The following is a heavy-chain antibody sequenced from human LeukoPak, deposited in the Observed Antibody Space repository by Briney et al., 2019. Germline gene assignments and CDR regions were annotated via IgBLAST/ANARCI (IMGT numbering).Heavy chain of an antibody. J-gene: IGHJ6*03. CDR3: ASRYCTGVNCFAASYMCMDV. CDR1: GLTFSRYW. V-gene: IGHV3-7*01. Sequence: GGSLRLSCAASGLTFSRYWMTWFRQAPGKGLEWVANIKQDGSEKYYVDSVKDRFTISRDNADRSLYLQMTSLRVEDTAVYFCASRYCTGVNCFAASYMCMDVWGKGTTVTVSS. D-gene: IGHD2-8*02. CDR2: IKQDGSEK.